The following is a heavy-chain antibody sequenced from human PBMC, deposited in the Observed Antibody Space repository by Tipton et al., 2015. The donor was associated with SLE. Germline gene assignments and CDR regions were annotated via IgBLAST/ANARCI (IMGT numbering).Heavy chain of an antibody. J-gene: IGHJ3*02. CDR3: ARVEDDYVWGSYRFDI. CDR2: IYYSGST. D-gene: IGHD3-16*02. Sequence: TLSLTCNVSGYSISSGYYWGWIRQAPGKGLEWIGSIYYSGSTYYNPSLKSRVTISVDTSKNHFSLKLSSVTAADTAVYYCARVEDDYVWGSYRFDIWGQGTMVTVSS. V-gene: IGHV4-38-2*02. CDR1: GYSISSGYY.